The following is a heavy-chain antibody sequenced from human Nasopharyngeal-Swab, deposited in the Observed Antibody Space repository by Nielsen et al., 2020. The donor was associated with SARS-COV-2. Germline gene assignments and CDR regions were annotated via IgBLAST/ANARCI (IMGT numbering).Heavy chain of an antibody. CDR2: IWGSGRGT. J-gene: IGHJ4*02. CDR3: ARDRREIWSSGNDYGSGSFDN. D-gene: IGHD3-10*01. V-gene: IGHV3-23*01. CDR1: GFIFNNYA. Sequence: GESLKISCSASGFIFNNYAMSWIRQAPGKGLEWVGIIWGSGRGTNYADSVKGRFTISRDNSNNTLFLHMNSLRVEDTAVYYCARDRREIWSSGNDYGSGSFDNWGQGTLVTVSS.